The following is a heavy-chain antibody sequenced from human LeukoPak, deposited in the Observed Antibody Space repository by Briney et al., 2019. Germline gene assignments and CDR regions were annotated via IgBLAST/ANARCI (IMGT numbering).Heavy chain of an antibody. J-gene: IGHJ4*02. D-gene: IGHD4-17*01. V-gene: IGHV4-59*01. Sequence: SETLSLTCTVPGGSISSYNWSWSRQPPGKGLEWIGYIYYSGSTNYNPTLKRRVTISVDTSKNQFSLKLSSVPAADTAVYYCARGDYGEAPIYYWGQGPLLTVSS. CDR1: GGSISSYN. CDR2: IYYSGST. CDR3: ARGDYGEAPIYY.